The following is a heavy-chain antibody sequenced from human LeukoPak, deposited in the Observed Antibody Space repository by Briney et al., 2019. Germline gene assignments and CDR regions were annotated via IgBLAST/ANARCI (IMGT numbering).Heavy chain of an antibody. CDR2: IKQDGSEK. V-gene: IGHV3-7*01. J-gene: IGHJ3*02. D-gene: IGHD3-22*01. Sequence: AGGSLRLSCAASGFTFTSYWMSWVRQAPGKGLEWVANIKQDGSEKYYVDSVKGRFTISRDNAKNSLYLQMDSLRAEDTAVYYCARDRNPYYYDSSTDAFDIWGQGTMVTVSS. CDR3: ARDRNPYYYDSSTDAFDI. CDR1: GFTFTSYW.